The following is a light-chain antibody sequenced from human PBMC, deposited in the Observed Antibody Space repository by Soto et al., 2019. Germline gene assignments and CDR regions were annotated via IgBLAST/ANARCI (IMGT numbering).Light chain of an antibody. CDR2: DVS. V-gene: IGLV2-14*01. CDR3: SSYTSSRTRV. CDR1: SSDVGGYNY. J-gene: IGLJ1*01. Sequence: SSLPQPASLSGSPVQLITLSCPGTSSDVGGYNYVSWYQQHPGKAPKLMIYDVSNRPSGVSNRFSGSKSGNTASLTISGLQAEDEADYYCSSYTSSRTRVFGTGTKVTVL.